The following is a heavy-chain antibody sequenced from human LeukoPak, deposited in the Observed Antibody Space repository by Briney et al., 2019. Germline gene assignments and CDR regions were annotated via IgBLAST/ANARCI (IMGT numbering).Heavy chain of an antibody. J-gene: IGHJ4*02. D-gene: IGHD6-19*01. Sequence: TLSLICTVSSDPLNRGHEHWNWIPQPAGKGVEWFGRYYSSRITNYNPSLKSRLTITVHTSKNQFSQKLRSVTAADTAVYFCARYDAVAGFFDDWGQGTLVTVSS. V-gene: IGHV4-61*02. CDR1: SDPLNRGHEH. CDR3: ARYDAVAGFFDD. CDR2: YYSSRIT.